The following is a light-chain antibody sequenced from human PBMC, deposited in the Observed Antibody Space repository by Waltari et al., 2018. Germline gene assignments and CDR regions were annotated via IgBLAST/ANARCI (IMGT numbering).Light chain of an antibody. J-gene: IGLJ3*02. CDR2: DVN. CDR3: NSFTDSVTWV. V-gene: IGLV2-14*03. Sequence: QSALSQPASVSGSPGESITISCTGTSSDVGGHNHVSWYQHHPGKAPKLMIHDVNKRPSGVSNRCSGSNSGNTASLTISVLQAEDEADYYCNSFTDSVTWVFGGGTKLTVL. CDR1: SSDVGGHNH.